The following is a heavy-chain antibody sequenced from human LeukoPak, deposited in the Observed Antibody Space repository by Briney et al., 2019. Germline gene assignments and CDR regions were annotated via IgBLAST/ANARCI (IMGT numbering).Heavy chain of an antibody. D-gene: IGHD4-11*01. Sequence: PGGSLRLSCAASGFTFSDYSMNWVRQAPGKGLEWVSYISSGSGTIYYADSVKGRVTISRDNAENSLYLQMNSLRGEDTAVYYCARESGYSNSAKLDYWGQGTLVTVSS. CDR2: ISSGSGTI. V-gene: IGHV3-48*01. J-gene: IGHJ4*02. CDR3: ARESGYSNSAKLDY. CDR1: GFTFSDYS.